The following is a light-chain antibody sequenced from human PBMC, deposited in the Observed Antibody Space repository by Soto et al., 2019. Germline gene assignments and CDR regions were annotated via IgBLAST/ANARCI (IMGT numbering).Light chain of an antibody. CDR3: CSYAPTSTFV. CDR1: SSDVGNYNL. J-gene: IGLJ1*01. V-gene: IGLV2-23*01. Sequence: QSALTQPASVSGSPGQSITISCTGTSSDVGNYNLVSWYQQHPGKAPKLIIYEGSKRPSGVSNRFSGSKSGNTASLTVSGLQAEDEADYYSCSYAPTSTFVFGTGTKVTV. CDR2: EGS.